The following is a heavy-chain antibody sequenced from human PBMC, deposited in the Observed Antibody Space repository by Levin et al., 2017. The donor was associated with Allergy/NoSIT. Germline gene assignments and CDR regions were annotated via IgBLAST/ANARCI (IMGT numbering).Heavy chain of an antibody. CDR2: ISYDGSNK. V-gene: IGHV3-30*04. D-gene: IGHD6-13*01. CDR3: ARDRGYSSSWYFYDYGMDV. CDR1: GFTFSSYA. Sequence: PGGSLRLSCAASGFTFSSYAMHWVRQAPGKGLEWVAVISYDGSNKYYADSVKGRFTISRDNSKNTLYLQMNSLRAEDTAVYYCARDRGYSSSWYFYDYGMDVWGQGTTVTVSS. J-gene: IGHJ6*02.